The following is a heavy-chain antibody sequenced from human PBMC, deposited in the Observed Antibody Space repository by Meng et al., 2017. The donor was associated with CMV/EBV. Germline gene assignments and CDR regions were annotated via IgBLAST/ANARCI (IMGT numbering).Heavy chain of an antibody. CDR2: ISSSSSYI. CDR1: GFTFSSYS. J-gene: IGHJ1*01. Sequence: GQLVESGGGLVKPGGSLGLSCAASGFTFSSYSMNWVRQAPGKGLEWVSSISSSSSYIYYADSVKGRFTISRDNAKNSLYLQMNSLRAEDTAVYYCARGEQLAEYFQHWGQGTLVTVSS. V-gene: IGHV3-21*01. CDR3: ARGEQLAEYFQH. D-gene: IGHD6-13*01.